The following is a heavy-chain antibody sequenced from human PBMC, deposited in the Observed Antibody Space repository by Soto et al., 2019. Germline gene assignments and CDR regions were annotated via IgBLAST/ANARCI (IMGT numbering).Heavy chain of an antibody. V-gene: IGHV1-18*01. CDR2: ISAYNGNT. D-gene: IGHD3-3*01. Sequence: ASVKVSCKASGYTFTSYGISWVRQAPGQGLEWMGWISAYNGNTNYAQKLQGRVTMTTDTSTSTAYMELRSLRSDDTAVYYCARGGYDFWSGSEESRWFDPWGQGTLVTVSS. CDR3: ARGGYDFWSGSEESRWFDP. CDR1: GYTFTSYG. J-gene: IGHJ5*02.